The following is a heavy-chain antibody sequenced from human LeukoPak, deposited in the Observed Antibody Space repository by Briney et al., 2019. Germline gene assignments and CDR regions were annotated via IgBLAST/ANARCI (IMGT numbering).Heavy chain of an antibody. CDR2: IYYSGST. V-gene: IGHV4-31*03. D-gene: IGHD3-22*01. CDR1: GGSISSGGYY. CDR3: ARGGYYYDSSGYFDI. J-gene: IGHJ3*02. Sequence: PSETLSLTCTVSGGSISSGGYYWSWIRQHPGKGLEWIGYIYYSGSTYYNPSLKSRVTISVDTSKNQFSLKLSSVTAADTAVYYCARGGYYYDSSGYFDIWGQGTMVTASS.